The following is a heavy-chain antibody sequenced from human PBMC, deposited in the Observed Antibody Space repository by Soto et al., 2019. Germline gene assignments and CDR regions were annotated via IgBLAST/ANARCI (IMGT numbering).Heavy chain of an antibody. Sequence: QVQLVQGGTEEKKPGASVKVSCKASGYTFTSYAMHWVRQAPGQRLEWMGWINAGNGNTKYSQKFQGRVTITRDTSASIAYMELSSLRSEDTAVYYCARGSGYYYWDDYWGQGTLVTVSS. CDR1: GYTFTSYA. V-gene: IGHV1-3*05. D-gene: IGHD3-22*01. CDR3: ARGSGYYYWDDY. J-gene: IGHJ4*02. CDR2: INAGNGNT.